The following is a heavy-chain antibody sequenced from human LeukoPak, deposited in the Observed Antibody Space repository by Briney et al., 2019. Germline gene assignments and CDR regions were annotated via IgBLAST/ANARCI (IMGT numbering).Heavy chain of an antibody. CDR2: IIPIFGTA. CDR3: ARTYGSGSYVDY. J-gene: IGHJ4*02. D-gene: IGHD3-10*01. Sequence: ASVKVSCKASVGTFSSYAISWVRQAPGQGLEWMGGIIPIFGTANYAQKFQGRVTITTDESTSTAYMELSSLRSEDTAVYYCARTYGSGSYVDYWGQGTLVTVSS. V-gene: IGHV1-69*05. CDR1: VGTFSSYA.